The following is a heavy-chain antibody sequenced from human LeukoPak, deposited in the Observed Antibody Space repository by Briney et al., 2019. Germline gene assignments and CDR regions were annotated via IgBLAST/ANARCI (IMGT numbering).Heavy chain of an antibody. J-gene: IGHJ3*01. Sequence: PSETLSLTCSVSGGSISPYYWSWIRQPPGKGLEWIGYIFYNGNTNYNPSLKSRVTISADTSKNQFSLKLSSVTAADTAVYYCARKAANSGAFDVWGLGTMVTVSS. CDR1: GGSISPYY. CDR2: IFYNGNT. D-gene: IGHD6-25*01. CDR3: ARKAANSGAFDV. V-gene: IGHV4-59*08.